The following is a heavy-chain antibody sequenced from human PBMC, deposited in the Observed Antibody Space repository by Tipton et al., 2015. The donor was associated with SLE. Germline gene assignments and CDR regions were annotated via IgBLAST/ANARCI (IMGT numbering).Heavy chain of an antibody. Sequence: SLRLSCAASGFTFSSYAMHWARQAPGKGLEWVAVISYEGSNKYYADSVKGRVTISRDNSKNTLYLQMNSLRAEDTAVYYCARSLGSILLPFDSWGQGTPVAVSS. J-gene: IGHJ4*02. D-gene: IGHD3-22*01. CDR1: GFTFSSYA. CDR2: ISYEGSNK. V-gene: IGHV3-30*04. CDR3: ARSLGSILLPFDS.